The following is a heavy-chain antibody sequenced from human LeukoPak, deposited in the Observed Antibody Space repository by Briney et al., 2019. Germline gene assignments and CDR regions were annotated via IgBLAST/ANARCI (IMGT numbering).Heavy chain of an antibody. D-gene: IGHD3-3*01. J-gene: IGHJ3*02. CDR3: ARGLTYYEFWSGHKGAFDI. V-gene: IGHV1-69*04. CDR2: IIPILGIA. CDR1: GGTFSSYA. Sequence: ASVKVSCKASGGTFSSYAISWVRRAPGQGLEWMGRIIPILGIANYAQKFQGRVTITADKSTSTAYMELSSLRSGDTAVYYCARGLTYYEFWSGHKGAFDIWGQGTMVTVSS.